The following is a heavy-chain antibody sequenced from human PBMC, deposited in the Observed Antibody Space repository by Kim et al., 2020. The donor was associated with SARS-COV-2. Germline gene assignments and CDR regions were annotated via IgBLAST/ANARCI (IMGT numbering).Heavy chain of an antibody. CDR2: IYYSGST. CDR1: GGSISSSSYY. V-gene: IGHV4-39*01. J-gene: IGHJ2*01. D-gene: IGHD2-2*02. CDR3: ARQEDCSSTSCYIEVEGYFDL. Sequence: SETLSLTCTVSGGSISSSSYYWGWIRQPPGKGLEWIGSIYYSGSTYYNPSLKSRITISVDTSKNQFSLKLSSVTAADTAVYYCARQEDCSSTSCYIEVEGYFDLWGRGTLVTVSS.